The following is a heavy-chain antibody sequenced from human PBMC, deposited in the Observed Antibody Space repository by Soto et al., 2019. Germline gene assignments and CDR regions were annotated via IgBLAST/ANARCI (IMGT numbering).Heavy chain of an antibody. V-gene: IGHV4-59*08. D-gene: IGHD1-26*01. CDR3: ARRWGRTFDY. J-gene: IGHJ4*02. Sequence: QVQLQESGPGLVKPSETLSLTCTVSGGPISSYYWSWIRQSPGKGLEWIGYIYYSGSTNYNPSLKSRVTISVDTSKNQFSLKLSSVTAADTAVYYCARRWGRTFDYWGQGTLVTVSS. CDR2: IYYSGST. CDR1: GGPISSYY.